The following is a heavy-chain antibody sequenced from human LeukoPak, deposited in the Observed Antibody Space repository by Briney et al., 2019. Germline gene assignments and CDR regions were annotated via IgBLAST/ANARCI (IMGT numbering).Heavy chain of an antibody. Sequence: GGSLRLSCAASGFTFSSYGMHWVRRAPGKGLEWVAAISYDGSDSWYADSVKGRFTISRDNSKNTLYLQIDSLRPEDTAVYYCASPDKYYYDTSGYPLDHWGQGTLVTVSS. CDR3: ASPDKYYYDTSGYPLDH. CDR1: GFTFSSYG. D-gene: IGHD3-22*01. CDR2: ISYDGSDS. J-gene: IGHJ4*02. V-gene: IGHV3-30*03.